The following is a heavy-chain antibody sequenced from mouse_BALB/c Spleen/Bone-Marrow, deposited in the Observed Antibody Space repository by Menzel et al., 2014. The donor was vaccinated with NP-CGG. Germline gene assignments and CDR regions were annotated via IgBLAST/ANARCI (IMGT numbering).Heavy chain of an antibody. CDR2: IRLKSNNYAT. V-gene: IGHV6-6*02. CDR3: TRRGYGNDY. Sequence: EVKLVESGGGLVQPGGSMKLSCVAPGFTFSNXWXNWVXQSPXXGXEWVXXIRLKSNNYATHYAESVKGRFTISRDDSKSSVYLQMNNLRAEDTGIYYCTRRGYGNDYWGQGTTLTVSS. D-gene: IGHD2-10*02. J-gene: IGHJ2*01. CDR1: GFTFSNXW.